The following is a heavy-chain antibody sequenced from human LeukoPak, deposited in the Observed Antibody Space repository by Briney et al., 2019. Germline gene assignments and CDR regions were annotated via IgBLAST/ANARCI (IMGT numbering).Heavy chain of an antibody. CDR3: ARYSGSHYAFDI. J-gene: IGHJ3*02. CDR1: GGSISSYY. V-gene: IGHV4-39*02. D-gene: IGHD1-26*01. Sequence: SETLSLTCTVSGGSISSYYWSWIRQPPGKGLEWIGNIYYSGNTFYNPPLKSRLTISVATSKNHFSLKLSSVTAADTAVYYCARYSGSHYAFDIWGQGTMVTVSS. CDR2: IYYSGNT.